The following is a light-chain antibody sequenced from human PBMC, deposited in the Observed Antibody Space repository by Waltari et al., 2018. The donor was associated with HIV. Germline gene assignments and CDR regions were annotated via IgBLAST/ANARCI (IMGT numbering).Light chain of an antibody. CDR2: GAS. CDR1: QSVGSY. Sequence: EMTQSPATLSVSPGGRATLSCRASQSVGSYLAWYQQKPGQAPRLLIYGASTRATGIPTRFSGSGSGTEFTLTISSLQSEDFAVYYCHQYNKWPRGTFGGGTKVEV. V-gene: IGKV3-15*01. CDR3: HQYNKWPRGT. J-gene: IGKJ4*01.